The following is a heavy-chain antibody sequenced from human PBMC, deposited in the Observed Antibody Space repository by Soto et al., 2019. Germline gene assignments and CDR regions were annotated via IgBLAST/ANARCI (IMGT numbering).Heavy chain of an antibody. J-gene: IGHJ4*02. CDR3: ARFTTQSREIDY. CDR1: GFSLSASGMC. D-gene: IGHD1-1*01. V-gene: IGHV2-70*11. CDR2: IDWDDDK. Sequence: SGPTLVNPTQTLTLTCTFSGFSLSASGMCVTWIRQPPGKALEWLARIDWDDDKYYSTSLKTRLTISKDTSKNQVVLTMTNMDPVDTATYYCARFTTQSREIDYWGQGTLVTVSS.